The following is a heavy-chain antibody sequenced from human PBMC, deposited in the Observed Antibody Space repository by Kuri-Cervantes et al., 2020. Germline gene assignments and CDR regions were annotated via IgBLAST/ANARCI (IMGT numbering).Heavy chain of an antibody. Sequence: GESLKISCAASGFTFSSYSMNWVRQAPGKGLEWVSYISSSSSTIYYADSVKGRFTISRDNAKNSLYIQMNSLRAEDTAVYYCARVEIAPKGMVRGVADAFDIWGQGTMVTVSS. D-gene: IGHD3-10*01. J-gene: IGHJ3*02. V-gene: IGHV3-48*01. CDR3: ARVEIAPKGMVRGVADAFDI. CDR2: ISSSSSTI. CDR1: GFTFSSYS.